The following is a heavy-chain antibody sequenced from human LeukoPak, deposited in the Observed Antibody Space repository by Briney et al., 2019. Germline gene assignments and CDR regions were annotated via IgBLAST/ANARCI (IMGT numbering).Heavy chain of an antibody. D-gene: IGHD6-25*01. CDR3: ERGPTQELRRFDY. CDR1: GGSISSYY. Sequence: SETLSLTCTVSGGSISSYYWSWIRQPPGKGLEWIGYVYYSGSTNYNPSLKSRVTISVDTSKNQFSLKLSSVTAADTAVYYCERGPTQELRRFDYWGQGTLVTVSS. V-gene: IGHV4-59*12. CDR2: VYYSGST. J-gene: IGHJ4*02.